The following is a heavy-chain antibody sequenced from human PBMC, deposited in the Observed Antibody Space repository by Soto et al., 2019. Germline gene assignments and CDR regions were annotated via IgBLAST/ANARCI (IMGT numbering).Heavy chain of an antibody. Sequence: GGSLRLSCAASGFTFSSYAMSWVRQAPGKGLEWVSAISGSGGFKKYYADSVKGRFTISRDNSKSTVYLELNNLSAEDTAVCHCAKNQGVELVPLATVDWFDPWGQGSVVTVSS. V-gene: IGHV3-23*01. CDR1: GFTFSSYA. CDR2: ISGSGGFKK. CDR3: AKNQGVELVPLATVDWFDP. D-gene: IGHD1-26*01. J-gene: IGHJ5*02.